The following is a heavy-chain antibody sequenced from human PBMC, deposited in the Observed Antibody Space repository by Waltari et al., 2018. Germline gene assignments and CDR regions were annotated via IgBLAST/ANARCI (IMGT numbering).Heavy chain of an antibody. J-gene: IGHJ4*02. V-gene: IGHV3-15*01. CDR3: ATRRLVPPHFDY. D-gene: IGHD1-26*01. CDR1: GFPFINAW. CDR2: IKPKTDGGTT. Sequence: EVQLVESGGGLVEPGGSLRFSCAASGFPFINAWMSWVRQPPGKGMGLVGRIKPKTDGGTTDYAAPVKGRFTISRDDSKNTLYLLMNSLKTEDTAVYYCATRRLVPPHFDYWGQGTLVTVSS.